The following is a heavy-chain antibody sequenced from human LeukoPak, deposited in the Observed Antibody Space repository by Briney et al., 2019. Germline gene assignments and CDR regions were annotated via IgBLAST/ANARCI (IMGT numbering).Heavy chain of an antibody. CDR1: GGSFSGYY. J-gene: IGHJ2*01. V-gene: IGHV4-34*01. CDR2: MNHSGST. CDR3: ARRGDL. Sequence: SETLSLTCAVYGGSFSGYYWSWIRQPPGKGLEWIGEMNHSGSTNYNPSLKSRVTISVDTSKNQFSLKLSSVTAADTAVYYCARRGDLWGRGTLVTVSS.